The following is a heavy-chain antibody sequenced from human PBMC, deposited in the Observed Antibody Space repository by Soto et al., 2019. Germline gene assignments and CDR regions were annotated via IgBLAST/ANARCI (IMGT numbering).Heavy chain of an antibody. J-gene: IGHJ4*02. D-gene: IGHD3-3*01. CDR3: ARSPSRTIFGVNIIWTLDF. Sequence: SVKVSCKASGYMFTFYYIHWVRQAPVQGLEWMGWINPNSGATNYAQKFQGRVTMTRDTSISSAYMELSRLRSDDTAVYYCARSPSRTIFGVNIIWTLDFWGQGTMVTVSS. V-gene: IGHV1-2*02. CDR2: INPNSGAT. CDR1: GYMFTFYY.